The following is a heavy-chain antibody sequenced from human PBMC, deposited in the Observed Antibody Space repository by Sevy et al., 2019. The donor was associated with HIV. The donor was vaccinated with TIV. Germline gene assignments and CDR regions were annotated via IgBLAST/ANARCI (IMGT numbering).Heavy chain of an antibody. CDR1: GGSISSYF. V-gene: IGHV4-59*01. CDR2: IYFTGNT. D-gene: IGHD6-6*01. CDR3: ARDSTTRPRVLDY. J-gene: IGHJ4*02. Sequence: SETLSLTCSVSGGSISSYFWTWVRQSPGKGLEWVGNIYFTGNTDYSPSLKSRVTFSLDTHKNQFSLTLKSVTAADTAIYFCARDSTTRPRVLDYWGQGTLVTVSS.